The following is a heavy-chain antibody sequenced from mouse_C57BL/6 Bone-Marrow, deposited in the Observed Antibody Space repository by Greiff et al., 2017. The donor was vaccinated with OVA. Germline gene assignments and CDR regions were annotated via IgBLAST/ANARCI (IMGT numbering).Heavy chain of an antibody. CDR1: GFTFSDYG. V-gene: IGHV5-15*01. J-gene: IGHJ4*01. CDR2: ISNLAYSI. Sequence: EVKLMESGGGLVQPGGSLKLSCAASGFTFSDYGMAWVRQAPRKGPEWVAFISNLAYSIYYADTVTGRLTISGENAKNTLYLEMSSLRSEDTAMYYCARPGDYDGVYAMDYWGQGTSVTVSS. D-gene: IGHD2-4*01. CDR3: ARPGDYDGVYAMDY.